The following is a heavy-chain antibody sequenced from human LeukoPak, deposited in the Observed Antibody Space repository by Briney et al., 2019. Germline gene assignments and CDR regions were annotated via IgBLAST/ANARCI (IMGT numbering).Heavy chain of an antibody. Sequence: GGSLRLSCAASGFTVSSNYMSWVRQAPGKGLEWVSVIYSGGSTYYADSVKGRFTISRDNSKNTLYLQMSSLRAEDTAVYYCARETSSSWYDWGQGTLVTVSS. CDR3: ARETSSSWYD. D-gene: IGHD6-13*01. V-gene: IGHV3-53*01. CDR1: GFTVSSNY. J-gene: IGHJ4*02. CDR2: IYSGGST.